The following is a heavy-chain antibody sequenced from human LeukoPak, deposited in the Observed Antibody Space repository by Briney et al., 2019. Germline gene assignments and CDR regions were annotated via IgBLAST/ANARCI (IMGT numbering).Heavy chain of an antibody. Sequence: GASVKVSCKASGYTSTSYYMHWVRQAPGQGLEWMGGIIPIFGTANYAQKFQGRVTITADESTSTAYMELSSLRFEDTAVYYCAREGVGATKRGAFDYWGQGTLVTVSS. CDR1: GYTSTSYY. V-gene: IGHV1-69*13. CDR3: AREGVGATKRGAFDY. J-gene: IGHJ4*02. CDR2: IIPIFGTA. D-gene: IGHD1-26*01.